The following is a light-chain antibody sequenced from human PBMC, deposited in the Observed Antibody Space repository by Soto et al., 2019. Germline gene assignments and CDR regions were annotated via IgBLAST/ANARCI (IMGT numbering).Light chain of an antibody. CDR2: AAS. CDR3: LQHNSYPRT. Sequence: DIQMTQSPSTLSSSVGDRVTITCRASQSISSWLAWYQQKPGKAPKRLIYAASSLQSGVPSRFRGSGSGTEFTLTISSLKPEDFETYYCLQHNSYPRTFGQGTKVDIK. V-gene: IGKV1-5*01. J-gene: IGKJ1*01. CDR1: QSISSW.